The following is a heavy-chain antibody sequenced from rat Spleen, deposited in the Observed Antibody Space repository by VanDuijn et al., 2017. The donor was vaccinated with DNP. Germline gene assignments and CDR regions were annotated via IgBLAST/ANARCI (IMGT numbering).Heavy chain of an antibody. CDR2: IIYDGSRS. D-gene: IGHD1-4*01. Sequence: EVQLVESGGDLVQSGRSLKVSCAASGFAFSNSYMAWVRQAPKKGLEWVATIIYDGSRSYYRDSVKGRITISRDNAKSTLYLQMDSLRSEDTATYYCTTGAGSPWGQGTSVTVSS. V-gene: IGHV5S10*01. CDR3: TTGAGSP. J-gene: IGHJ4*01. CDR1: GFAFSNSY.